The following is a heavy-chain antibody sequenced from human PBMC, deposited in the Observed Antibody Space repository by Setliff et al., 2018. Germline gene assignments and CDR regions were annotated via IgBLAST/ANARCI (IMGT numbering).Heavy chain of an antibody. V-gene: IGHV1-18*01. CDR3: AREAKRNVVVVVAATPVY. D-gene: IGHD2-15*01. J-gene: IGHJ4*02. CDR1: GYIFTNYG. CDR2: ISAYNGDT. Sequence: ASVKVSCKASGYIFTNYGINWVRQAPGQGLEWMGWISAYNGDTNYAQKLQGRVTMTRDTSTSTVYMELSSLRSEDTAVYYCAREAKRNVVVVVAATPVYWGQGTLVTVSS.